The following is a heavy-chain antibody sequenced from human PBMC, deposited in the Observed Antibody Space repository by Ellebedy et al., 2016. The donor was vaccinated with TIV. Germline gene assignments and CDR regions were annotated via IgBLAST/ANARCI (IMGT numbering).Heavy chain of an antibody. D-gene: IGHD3-22*01. CDR3: AKDRFPYYDSSGTTGYFDC. Sequence: AASVTVSCKASGYSFTGYYIHWVRQAPGQGLEWMGWINPDRGDTKYPQSFQVRVSMTRDTSSSTAYMELRGLTSDDTAIYYCAKDRFPYYDSSGTTGYFDCWGQGTLVTVSS. J-gene: IGHJ4*02. CDR2: INPDRGDT. V-gene: IGHV1-2*02. CDR1: GYSFTGYY.